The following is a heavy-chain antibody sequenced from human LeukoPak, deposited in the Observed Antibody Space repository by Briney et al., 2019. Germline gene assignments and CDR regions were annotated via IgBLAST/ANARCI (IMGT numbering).Heavy chain of an antibody. D-gene: IGHD5-18*01. CDR2: ISAYNGNT. CDR3: ARSLGIQLWTTDYYGMDV. Sequence: ASVKVSCKSSGYTFTSYGIIWVRQAPGQGLQWMGWISAYNGNTSYAQKLQGRVTMTTDTSTSTAYMELRSLRSDDTAVYYCARSLGIQLWTTDYYGMDVWGQGTTVTVSS. J-gene: IGHJ6*02. CDR1: GYTFTSYG. V-gene: IGHV1-18*01.